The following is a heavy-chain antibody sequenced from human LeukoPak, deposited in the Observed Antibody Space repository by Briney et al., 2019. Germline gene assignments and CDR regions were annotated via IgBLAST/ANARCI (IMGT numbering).Heavy chain of an antibody. CDR3: ARGADPLLRKNYYFDY. D-gene: IGHD3-3*01. J-gene: IGHJ4*02. V-gene: IGHV1-46*01. CDR1: GYTFTSYY. Sequence: ASVKVSCKASGYTFTSYYMHWVRQAPGQGLEWMGIINPSGGSTSYAQKFQGRVTMTRDTSISTAYMELSSLRSEDTAVYYCARGADPLLRKNYYFDYWGQGTLVTVSS. CDR2: INPSGGST.